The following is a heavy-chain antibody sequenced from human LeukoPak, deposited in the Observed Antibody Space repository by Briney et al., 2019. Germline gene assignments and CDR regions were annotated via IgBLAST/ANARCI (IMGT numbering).Heavy chain of an antibody. V-gene: IGHV3-53*01. D-gene: IGHD3-3*02. CDR2: IYSGGDK. J-gene: IGHJ3*02. CDR3: ARDRRALDAFDI. Sequence: PGGSLRLSCAASGFTVSSNYMSWVRQAPGKGLEWVSVIYSGGDKYYADSVKGRFTISRDNSKNTLYLQMNSLRAEDTAVYYCARDRRALDAFDIWGQGTMVTVSS. CDR1: GFTVSSNY.